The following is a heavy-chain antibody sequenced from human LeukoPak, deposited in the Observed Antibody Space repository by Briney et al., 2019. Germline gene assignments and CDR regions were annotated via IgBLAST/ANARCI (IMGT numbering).Heavy chain of an antibody. D-gene: IGHD6-6*01. CDR1: GGSISSYY. Sequence: SETLSLTCTVSGGSISSYYWSWIRQPPGKGLEWIGYIYTSGSTNYNPSLKSRVTISVDTSKNQFSLKLSSVTAADTAVYYCARYTPLIAARYYYYYYMDVWGKGTTVTVSS. CDR3: ARYTPLIAARYYYYYYMDV. J-gene: IGHJ6*03. CDR2: IYTSGST. V-gene: IGHV4-4*09.